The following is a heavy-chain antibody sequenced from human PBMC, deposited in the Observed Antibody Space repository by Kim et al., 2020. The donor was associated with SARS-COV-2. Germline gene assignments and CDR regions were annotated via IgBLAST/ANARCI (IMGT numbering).Heavy chain of an antibody. Sequence: SETLSLTCTVSGGSITKNYWSWIRQTPGRGLEWIGYIFYSGNTDYNPSLKSRVTMSVDTSKNQFSLKLSSVTPADTAVYYCARVTGLSPLTALFDYWGQGTLVTVSS. D-gene: IGHD2-15*01. J-gene: IGHJ4*02. CDR3: ARVTGLSPLTALFDY. CDR1: GGSITKNY. CDR2: IFYSGNT. V-gene: IGHV4-59*01.